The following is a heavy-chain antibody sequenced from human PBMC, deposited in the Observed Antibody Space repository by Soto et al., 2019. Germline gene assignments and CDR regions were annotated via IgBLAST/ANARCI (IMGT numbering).Heavy chain of an antibody. Sequence: QVQLVESGGGLVKPGGSLRLSCAASGFTFSDYYMSWIRQAPGKGLEWVSYISSSSSYTNYADSVKGRFTISRDNAKNSLYLQMNSLRAEDTAVYYCARDQPTYYYGSGSPIGVDVWGQGTTVIVSS. CDR2: ISSSSSYT. CDR3: ARDQPTYYYGSGSPIGVDV. V-gene: IGHV3-11*05. CDR1: GFTFSDYY. D-gene: IGHD3-10*01. J-gene: IGHJ6*02.